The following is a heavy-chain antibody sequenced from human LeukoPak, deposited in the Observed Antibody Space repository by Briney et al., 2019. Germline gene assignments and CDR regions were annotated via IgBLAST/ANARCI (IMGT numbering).Heavy chain of an antibody. CDR1: GYTFTSYD. V-gene: IGHV1-2*02. CDR3: ARDITMVRGVMGV. J-gene: IGHJ6*04. CDR2: INPNSGGT. Sequence: ASVKVSCKASGYTFTSYDINWVRQATGQGLEWMGWINPNSGGTNYAQKFQGRVTMTRDTSISTAYMELSRLRSDDTAVYYCARDITMVRGVMGVWGKGTTVTISS. D-gene: IGHD3-10*01.